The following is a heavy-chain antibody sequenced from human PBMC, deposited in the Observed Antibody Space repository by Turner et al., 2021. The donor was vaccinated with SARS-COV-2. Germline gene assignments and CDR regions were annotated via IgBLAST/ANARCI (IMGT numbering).Heavy chain of an antibody. CDR2: ISSSSTYI. Sequence: EVQLLGSGGGRVKPGGSLRLSCAASGFTFSTYRMNWVHEAPGKGLEGVSSISSSSTYIYYADSVKGRFTISRDNAKNSLYLQKNSLRAEDTAVYYCARDRRDYDFWSGAYGMGGMDVWGQGTTVTVSS. D-gene: IGHD3-3*01. J-gene: IGHJ6*02. CDR1: GFTFSTYR. V-gene: IGHV3-21*01. CDR3: ARDRRDYDFWSGAYGMGGMDV.